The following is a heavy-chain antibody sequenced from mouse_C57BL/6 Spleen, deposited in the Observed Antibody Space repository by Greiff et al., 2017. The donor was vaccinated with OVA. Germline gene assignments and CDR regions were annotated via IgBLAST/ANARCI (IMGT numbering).Heavy chain of an antibody. Sequence: VQLQQPGAELVMPGASVKLSCKASGYTFTSYWMHWVKQRPGQGLEWIGEIDPSDSYTNYNQKFKGKSTLTVDKSSSTAYMQLSSLTSEDSAVYYCARRGAYYNYFDYWGQGTTLTVSS. CDR2: IDPSDSYT. CDR3: ARRGAYYNYFDY. CDR1: GYTFTSYW. V-gene: IGHV1-69*01. J-gene: IGHJ2*01. D-gene: IGHD2-12*01.